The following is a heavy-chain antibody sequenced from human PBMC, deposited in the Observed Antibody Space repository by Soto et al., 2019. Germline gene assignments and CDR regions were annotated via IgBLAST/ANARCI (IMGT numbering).Heavy chain of an antibody. CDR2: IRRHTSVT. CDR1: GLTLSTSS. D-gene: IGHD3-10*01. Sequence: PGGSLRLSCAAFGLTLSTSSMNWVRQAPGRGLEWISYIRRHTSVTAYADSVKGRFTISRDSAKNSLYLQMSSLRAEDTALYYCAKGRGGSGSLTPRVDFWGQGTLVTVSS. V-gene: IGHV3-48*01. J-gene: IGHJ4*02. CDR3: AKGRGGSGSLTPRVDF.